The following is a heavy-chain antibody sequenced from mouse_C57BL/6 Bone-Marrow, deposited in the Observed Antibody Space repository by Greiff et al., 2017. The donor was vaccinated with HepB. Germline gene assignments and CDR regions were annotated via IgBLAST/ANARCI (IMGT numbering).Heavy chain of an antibody. Sequence: VQLQQSGPELVKPGASVKISCKASGYSFTSYYIHWVKQRPGQGLEWIGWIYPGSGNTKYNEKFKGKATLTADTSSSTTYMQLSSLTYEDSAVYYCARKGGLYKYDGPEPWVAYWGQGTLVTVSA. CDR1: GYSFTSYY. D-gene: IGHD2-14*01. V-gene: IGHV1-66*01. CDR3: ARKGGLYKYDGPEPWVAY. J-gene: IGHJ3*01. CDR2: IYPGSGNT.